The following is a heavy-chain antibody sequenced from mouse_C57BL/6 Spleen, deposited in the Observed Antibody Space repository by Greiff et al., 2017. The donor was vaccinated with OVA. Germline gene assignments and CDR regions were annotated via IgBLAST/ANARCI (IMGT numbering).Heavy chain of an antibody. V-gene: IGHV14-2*01. J-gene: IGHJ3*01. CDR1: GFNIKDYY. CDR2: IDPEDGET. CDR3: ARRYDGSSWDWFAY. Sequence: EVKVVESGAELVKPGASVKLSCTASGFNIKDYYMHWVKQRTEQGLEWIGRIDPEDGETKYAPKFQGKATITADTSSNTAYLQLSSLTSEDTAVYYCARRYDGSSWDWFAYWGQGTLVTVSA. D-gene: IGHD1-1*01.